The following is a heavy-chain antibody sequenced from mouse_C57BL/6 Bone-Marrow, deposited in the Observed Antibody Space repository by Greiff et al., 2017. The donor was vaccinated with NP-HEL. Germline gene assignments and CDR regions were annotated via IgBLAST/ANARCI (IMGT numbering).Heavy chain of an antibody. V-gene: IGHV1-76*01. CDR2: IYPGSGNT. D-gene: IGHD1-1*01. Sequence: QVQLQQSGAELVRPGASVKLSCKASVYTFTDYYINWVKQRPGQGLEWIARIYPGSGNTYYNEKFKGKATLTAEKSSSTAYMQLSSLTSEDSAVYFCARSGITTVVAPFAMDYWGQGTSVTVSS. CDR1: VYTFTDYY. CDR3: ARSGITTVVAPFAMDY. J-gene: IGHJ4*01.